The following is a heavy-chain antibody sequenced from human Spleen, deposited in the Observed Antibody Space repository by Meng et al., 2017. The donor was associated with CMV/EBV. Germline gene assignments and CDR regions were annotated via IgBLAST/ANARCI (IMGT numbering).Heavy chain of an antibody. CDR1: GGSISSYY. J-gene: IGHJ4*02. D-gene: IGHD3-3*01. CDR2: IYTSGST. Sequence: VRRQRWCAGVLNPSETLPLTCAVYGGSISSYYWSWIRQPAEKGLEWSGRIYTSGSTNYNPSLKSRVTMSVDTSKNQFSLKLSSVTAADTAVYYCARGSRRPLGSGYLFDYWGQGTLVTVSS. CDR3: ARGSRRPLGSGYLFDY. V-gene: IGHV4-59*10.